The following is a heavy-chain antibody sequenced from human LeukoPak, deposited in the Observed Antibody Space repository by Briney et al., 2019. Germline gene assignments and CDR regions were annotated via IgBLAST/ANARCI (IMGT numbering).Heavy chain of an antibody. V-gene: IGHV1-3*01. D-gene: IGHD2-2*01. J-gene: IGHJ4*02. CDR3: ARDLEEYQLLFSFDY. CDR2: INAGNGNT. CDR1: GYTFTSYA. Sequence: ASVKVSCKASGYTFTSYAMHWARQAPGQRLEWMGWINAGNGNTKYSQKFQGRVTITRDTSASTAYMELSSLRSEDTAVYYCARDLEEYQLLFSFDYWGQGTLVTVSS.